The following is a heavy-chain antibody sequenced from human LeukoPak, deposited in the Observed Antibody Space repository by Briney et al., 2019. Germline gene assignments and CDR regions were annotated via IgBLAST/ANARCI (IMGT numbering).Heavy chain of an antibody. J-gene: IGHJ4*02. V-gene: IGHV1-18*01. CDR2: INPYNGHT. CDR3: AREFWSGYYNI. D-gene: IGHD3-3*01. CDR1: GYTFMNYG. Sequence: ASVKVSCKASGYTFMNYGVTWVRQAPGRGLEWMGWINPYNGHTNYAQRVQGRVTMTTHTSTNTAYMGLRSLRSDDTAVYYCAREFWSGYYNIWGQGTLVTVSS.